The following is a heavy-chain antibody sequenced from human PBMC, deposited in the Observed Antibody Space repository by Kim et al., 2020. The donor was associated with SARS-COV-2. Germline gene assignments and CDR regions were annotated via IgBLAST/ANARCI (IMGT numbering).Heavy chain of an antibody. V-gene: IGHV4-59*01. CDR1: GGSISPYH. Sequence: SETLSLTCTVSGGSISPYHWSWIRQSPEKGLEWIAYVHFSGTTHYNPSLTSRVTISLGRSMNQFSLKLSSVTAADTAVYYCARTRPSGWSFYFDSWGQG. J-gene: IGHJ4*02. D-gene: IGHD6-19*01. CDR2: VHFSGTT. CDR3: ARTRPSGWSFYFDS.